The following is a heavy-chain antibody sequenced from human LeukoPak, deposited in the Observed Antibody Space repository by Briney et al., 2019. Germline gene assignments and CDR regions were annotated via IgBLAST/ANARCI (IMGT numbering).Heavy chain of an antibody. Sequence: GGSLRLSCAASGFTFSSYAMHWVRQAPGKGLKWVAVISYDGSNKYYADSVKGRFTISRDNSKNTLYLQMNSLRAEDTAVYYCATAHTLRFLEWLYYDYYYGMDVWGQGTTVTVSS. V-gene: IGHV3-30-3*01. CDR2: ISYDGSNK. CDR3: ATAHTLRFLEWLYYDYYYGMDV. J-gene: IGHJ6*02. CDR1: GFTFSSYA. D-gene: IGHD3-3*01.